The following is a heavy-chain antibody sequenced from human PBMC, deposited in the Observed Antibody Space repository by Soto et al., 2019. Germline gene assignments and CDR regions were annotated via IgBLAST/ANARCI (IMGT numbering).Heavy chain of an antibody. Sequence: ASVKVSCKASGYTFSNYGITWVGQAPGQGLEWMGWISAYNGNTNYAQKVQGRVTMTTDTSTNTAYMELRSLRSDDTAVYYCARDSRFGEPPRYWGQGTLVTVSS. J-gene: IGHJ4*02. V-gene: IGHV1-18*01. CDR1: GYTFSNYG. CDR2: ISAYNGNT. CDR3: ARDSRFGEPPRY. D-gene: IGHD3-10*01.